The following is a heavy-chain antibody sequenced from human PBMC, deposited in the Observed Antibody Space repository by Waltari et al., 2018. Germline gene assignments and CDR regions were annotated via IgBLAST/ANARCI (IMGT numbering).Heavy chain of an antibody. CDR1: GGSISSSSYY. CDR2: IYYSGST. CDR3: ARLFYTIFGVANDAFDI. V-gene: IGHV4-39*01. D-gene: IGHD3-3*01. Sequence: QLQLQESGPGLVKPSETLSLPCTVSGGSISSSSYYWGWIRQPPGKGLEWIGSIYYSGSTYYNPSLKSRVTISVDTSKNQFSLKLSSVTAADTAVYYCARLFYTIFGVANDAFDIWGQGTMVTVSS. J-gene: IGHJ3*02.